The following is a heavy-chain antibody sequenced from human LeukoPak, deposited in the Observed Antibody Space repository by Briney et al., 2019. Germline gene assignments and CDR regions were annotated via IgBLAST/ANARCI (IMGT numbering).Heavy chain of an antibody. CDR2: INKNGGT. CDR1: SDSISSGDYY. J-gene: IGHJ4*02. V-gene: IGHV4-30-4*01. CDR3: AREHKSHGDYPYYFDS. Sequence: SQTLSLTCTVSSDSISSGDYYWSWIRQPAGKGLEFIGYINKNGGTYYNPPLKSRVSISIDTSKNQFSLQLTSVTAADTAVYFCAREHKSHGDYPYYFDSWGQGTLVTVSS. D-gene: IGHD4-17*01.